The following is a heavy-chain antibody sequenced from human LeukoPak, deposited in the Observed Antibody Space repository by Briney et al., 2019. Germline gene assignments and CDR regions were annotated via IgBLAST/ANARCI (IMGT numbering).Heavy chain of an antibody. D-gene: IGHD3-9*01. J-gene: IGHJ6*02. CDR3: ARDDFEYSVHYGMDV. CDR1: GGSISSSSYY. V-gene: IGHV4-39*06. CDR2: IYYSGST. Sequence: PSETLSLTCTVSGGSISSSSYYWGWLRQPPGKGLEWIGTIYYSGSTYYNPSLKSRVTISVDTSKNQITLRLRSVTAADTAVYYCARDDFEYSVHYGMDVWGQGTTVTVSS.